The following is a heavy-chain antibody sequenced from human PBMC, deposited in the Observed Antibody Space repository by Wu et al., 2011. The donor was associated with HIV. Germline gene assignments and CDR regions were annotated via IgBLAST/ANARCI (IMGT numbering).Heavy chain of an antibody. V-gene: IGHV1-69*14. D-gene: IGHD3-16*01. CDR1: GGTFSSNA. CDR3: ARARTFGVLYYFDY. CDR2: FIGVFGTG. Sequence: QVQLVQSGAEVKKPGSSVKVSCKASGGTFSSNAISWMRQAPGQGLEWMGGFIGVFGTGIYAQKFQDRVTITADKSTSTGYLELSSLKSDDTAVYYCARARTFGVLYYFDYWGQGTLVTVSS. J-gene: IGHJ4*02.